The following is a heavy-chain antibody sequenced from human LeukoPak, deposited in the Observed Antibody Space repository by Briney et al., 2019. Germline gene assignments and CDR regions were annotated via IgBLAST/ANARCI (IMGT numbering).Heavy chain of an antibody. CDR2: IYYSGST. D-gene: IGHD3-10*01. CDR1: GDSISSYY. V-gene: IGHV4-59*08. Sequence: SETLSLTCTVSGDSISSYYWSWIRQPPGKGLEWIGYIYYSGSTNYNPSLKSRVTISVDTSKNQFSLKLSSVTAADTAVYYCARQNYYGSGSLWNWFDPWGQGTLVTVSS. CDR3: ARQNYYGSGSLWNWFDP. J-gene: IGHJ5*02.